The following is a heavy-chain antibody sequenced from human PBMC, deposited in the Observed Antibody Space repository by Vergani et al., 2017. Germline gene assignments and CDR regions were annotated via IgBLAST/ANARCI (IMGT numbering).Heavy chain of an antibody. CDR1: GGSISSSSYY. CDR3: AGRWASSGWSWVWFDP. V-gene: IGHV4-39*01. J-gene: IGHJ5*02. D-gene: IGHD6-19*01. CDR2: IYYSGRT. Sequence: QLQLQESGPGLVKPSETLSLTCTVSGGSISSSSYYWGWIRQPPGKGLEWIGSIYYSGRTYYNPSLKSRVTISVDPSKNQFSLKLSSVTAADTAVYYCAGRWASSGWSWVWFDPWGQGTLVTVSS.